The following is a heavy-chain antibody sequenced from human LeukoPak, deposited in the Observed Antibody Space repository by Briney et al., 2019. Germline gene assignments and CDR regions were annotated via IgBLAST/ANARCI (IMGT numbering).Heavy chain of an antibody. CDR3: VSDAFDI. J-gene: IGHJ3*02. CDR1: GFTFSNFE. V-gene: IGHV3-48*03. CDR2: ISSSGSAI. Sequence: GGSLRLSCAASGFTFSNFEMTWVRQAPEKGLELVSYISSSGSAIYYGDSVKGQFTISRDNAKNSLYLQMNNLRAEDTAVYYCVSDAFDIWGQGTMVTVSS.